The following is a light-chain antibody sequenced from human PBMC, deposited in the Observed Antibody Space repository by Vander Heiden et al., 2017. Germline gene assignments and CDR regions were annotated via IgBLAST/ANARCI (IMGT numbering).Light chain of an antibody. V-gene: IGKV3-11*01. J-gene: IGKJ3*01. CDR3: QQRSNWPLFT. CDR2: DAS. Sequence: EIVLTQSPATLSLSPGERATLSCRASQNVSSDLGWYQHKPGQAPRLLNYDASNRATGIPARFSGSGSGTDFTLTISSLEPEDFAVYYCQQRSNWPLFTFGPGTKVDIK. CDR1: QNVSSD.